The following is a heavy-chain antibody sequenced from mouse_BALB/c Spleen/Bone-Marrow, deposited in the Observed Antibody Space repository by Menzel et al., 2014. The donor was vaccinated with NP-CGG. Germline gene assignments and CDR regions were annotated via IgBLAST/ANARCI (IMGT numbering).Heavy chain of an antibody. V-gene: IGHV1S81*02. CDR2: INPSNGRT. CDR1: GYTFTSYW. D-gene: IGHD2-14*01. CDR3: ARGYFAY. Sequence: QVQLQQSGAELVKPGASVKLSCKASGYTFTSYWMHWAKQRPGQGLEWIGEINPSNGRTNYNEKFKSKATLTVDKSSSTAYMQLSSLTSEDSAVYHCARGYFAYWGQGTLVTVSA. J-gene: IGHJ3*01.